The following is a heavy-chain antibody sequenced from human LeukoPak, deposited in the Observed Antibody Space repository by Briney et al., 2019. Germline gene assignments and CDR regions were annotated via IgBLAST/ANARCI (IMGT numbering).Heavy chain of an antibody. J-gene: IGHJ3*02. Sequence: GGSLRLSCAASGFTFSTYDMHWVRLTAAKGLEWVSGIGTAGDTYYSGSVKGRFIISRENAKSSSYLQMNSLRVGDTALYYCTRGGRDGFDIWGRGTLVTVSS. CDR2: IGTAGDT. CDR1: GFTFSTYD. D-gene: IGHD5-24*01. V-gene: IGHV3-13*01. CDR3: TRGGRDGFDI.